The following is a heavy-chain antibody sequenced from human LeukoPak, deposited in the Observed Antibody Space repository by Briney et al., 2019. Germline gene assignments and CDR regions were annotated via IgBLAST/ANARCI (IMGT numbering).Heavy chain of an antibody. J-gene: IGHJ4*02. D-gene: IGHD5-18*01. CDR1: GFTFSNYA. Sequence: GGSLRLSCAASGFTFSNYAMSWVRQAPGKGLEWVSAISGSGGSTYYADSVKGRFTISRDNSKSTLYLQMNSLGAEDTAVYYCAKDLSSGYSYGYINYWGQGTLVTVTS. CDR3: AKDLSSGYSYGYINY. V-gene: IGHV3-23*01. CDR2: ISGSGGST.